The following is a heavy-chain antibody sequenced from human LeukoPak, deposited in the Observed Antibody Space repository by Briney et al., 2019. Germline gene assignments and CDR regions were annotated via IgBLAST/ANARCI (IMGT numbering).Heavy chain of an antibody. CDR3: AKGGYCSGGSCYGADFDI. V-gene: IGHV3-30*18. D-gene: IGHD2-15*01. Sequence: GGSLRLSCAASGFTFSSYGMHWVRQAPGKGLEWVAVISYDGSNKYYADSVKGRFTISRDNSKNTLYLQMNSLRAEDTAVYYCAKGGYCSGGSCYGADFDIWGQGTMVTVSS. J-gene: IGHJ3*02. CDR2: ISYDGSNK. CDR1: GFTFSSYG.